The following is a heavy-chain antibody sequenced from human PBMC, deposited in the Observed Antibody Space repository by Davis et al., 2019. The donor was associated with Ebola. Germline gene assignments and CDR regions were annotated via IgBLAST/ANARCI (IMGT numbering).Heavy chain of an antibody. Sequence: SETLSLTCAVSGGSISSGGYSWSWIRQPPGKGLEWIGYIYHSGSTYYNPSLKSRVTISVDRSKNQFSLKLSSVTAADTAVYYCARGDSYGLPPGTLLQEHLWG. CDR3: ARGDSYGLPPGTLLQEHL. J-gene: IGHJ6*01. CDR2: IYHSGST. CDR1: GGSISSGGYS. D-gene: IGHD4-17*01. V-gene: IGHV4-30-2*01.